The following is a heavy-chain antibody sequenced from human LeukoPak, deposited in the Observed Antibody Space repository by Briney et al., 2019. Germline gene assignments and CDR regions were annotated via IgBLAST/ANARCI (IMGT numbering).Heavy chain of an antibody. CDR2: ISAYNGNT. CDR3: ARMEMATAIFDY. J-gene: IGHJ4*02. CDR1: GYTFTSYA. Sequence: GASVKVSYKASGYTFTSYAITWVRQAPGQGLEWMGWISAYNGNTNYAQNLQGRVTMTTDTSMSTAYMELRSLRSDDTAMYYCARMEMATAIFDYWGQGTLVTVSS. V-gene: IGHV1-18*01. D-gene: IGHD5-24*01.